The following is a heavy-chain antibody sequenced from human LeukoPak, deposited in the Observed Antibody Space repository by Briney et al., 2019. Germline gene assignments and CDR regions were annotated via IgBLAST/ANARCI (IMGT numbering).Heavy chain of an antibody. J-gene: IGHJ4*02. CDR3: ARGGYSNILTGFHNKLLAFDS. Sequence: GGSLRLSCAASGFTFSSYWMHWVRQAPGKGLVWVSRINSDGSSTSYADSVKGRFTISRDNAKNTLYLQMNSLRAEDTAVYYCARGGYSNILTGFHNKLLAFDSWGQGTLVTVSS. CDR1: GFTFSSYW. V-gene: IGHV3-74*01. CDR2: INSDGSST. D-gene: IGHD3-9*01.